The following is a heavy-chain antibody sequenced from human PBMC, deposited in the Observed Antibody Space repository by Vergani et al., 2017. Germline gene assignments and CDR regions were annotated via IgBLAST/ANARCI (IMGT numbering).Heavy chain of an antibody. Sequence: QITLKESGPTLVKPTQTLTLTCTVSGLSVSSSGVGVAWIRQPPGKALECLAIIYWNDDKRYSPSLMGRLTIAKDTSRNQVVLTMTHMNPVDTATYYCAQETFNIVKCGSFDYWGPGTLVTVSS. J-gene: IGHJ4*02. CDR3: AQETFNIVKCGSFDY. D-gene: IGHD2/OR15-2a*01. CDR1: GLSVSSSGVG. V-gene: IGHV2-5*01. CDR2: IYWNDDK.